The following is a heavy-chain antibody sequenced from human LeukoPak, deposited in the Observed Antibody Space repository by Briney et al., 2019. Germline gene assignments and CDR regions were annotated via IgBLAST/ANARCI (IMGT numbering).Heavy chain of an antibody. CDR3: ATGETTQRYYFDY. V-gene: IGHV3-48*01. J-gene: IGHJ4*02. CDR1: GFTFSSYS. Sequence: PGGSLRLSCAASGFTFSSYSMNWVRQAPGKGLEWVSYISSSSSTIYYADSVKGRFTISRDNAKNSLYLQMNSLRAEDTAVYYCATGETTQRYYFDYWGQGTLVTVSS. CDR2: ISSSSSTI. D-gene: IGHD1-1*01.